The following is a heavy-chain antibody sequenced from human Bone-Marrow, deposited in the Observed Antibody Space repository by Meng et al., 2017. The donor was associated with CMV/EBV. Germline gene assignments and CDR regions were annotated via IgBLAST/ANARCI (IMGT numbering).Heavy chain of an antibody. Sequence: GGSLRLSCAASGFTFSSYEMNWVRQAPGKGLEWVAVIWYDGSNKYYADSVKGRFTISRDNSKNTLYLQMNSLRAEDTAVYYCAKSRGNGNLPYYCYGMEVWGQGTTVTFSS. V-gene: IGHV3-33*06. D-gene: IGHD1-1*01. CDR1: GFTFSSYE. J-gene: IGHJ6*02. CDR3: AKSRGNGNLPYYCYGMEV. CDR2: IWYDGSNK.